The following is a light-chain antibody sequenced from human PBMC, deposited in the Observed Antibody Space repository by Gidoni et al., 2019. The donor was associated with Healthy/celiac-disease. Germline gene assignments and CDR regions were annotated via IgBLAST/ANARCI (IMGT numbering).Light chain of an antibody. CDR2: DAS. V-gene: IGKV3-11*01. CDR3: QQRSNWPPVRT. J-gene: IGKJ1*01. Sequence: EIVLTQSPATLSLSPGERATLSCRASQSCSSYLAWYQQKPGQAPRLLIYDASNRATGIPARFSGSGSGTDFTLTISSLGPEDFGVYYCQQRSNWPPVRTFGQGTKVEIK. CDR1: QSCSSY.